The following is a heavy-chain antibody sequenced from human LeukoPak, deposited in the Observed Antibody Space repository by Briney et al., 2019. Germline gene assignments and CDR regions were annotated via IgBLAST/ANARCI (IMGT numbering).Heavy chain of an antibody. CDR2: IYYSGST. Sequence: SETLSLTCTVSGGSINNYYWSWIRQPPGKGLECFVYIYYSGSTNYNPSLKSRVTISVDTSKNQFSLKLNSVTAADTAVYYCARDRITMVRGALRYYGMDVWGQGTTVTVSS. D-gene: IGHD3-10*01. CDR3: ARDRITMVRGALRYYGMDV. V-gene: IGHV4-59*01. J-gene: IGHJ6*02. CDR1: GGSINNYY.